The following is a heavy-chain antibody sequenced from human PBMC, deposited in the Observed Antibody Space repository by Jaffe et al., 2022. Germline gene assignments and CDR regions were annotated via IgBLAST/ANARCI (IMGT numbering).Heavy chain of an antibody. V-gene: IGHV3-30*02. D-gene: IGHD6-19*01. CDR3: AKGPQWLAARRYFDY. Sequence: QVQLVESGGGVVQPGGSLRLSCAASGFTFSSYGMHWVRQAPGKGLEWVAFIRYDGSNKYYADSVKGRFTISRDNSKNTLYLQMNSLRAEDTAVYYCAKGPQWLAARRYFDYWGQGTLVTVSS. CDR2: IRYDGSNK. CDR1: GFTFSSYG. J-gene: IGHJ4*02.